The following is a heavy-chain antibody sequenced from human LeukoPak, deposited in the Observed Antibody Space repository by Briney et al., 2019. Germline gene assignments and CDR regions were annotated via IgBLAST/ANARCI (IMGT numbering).Heavy chain of an antibody. CDR1: GFTFSSYA. V-gene: IGHV3-30*04. Sequence: GGSLRLSCAASGFTFSSYAMHWVRQAPGKGLEWAAVISYDGSNKYYADSVKGRFTISRDNSKNTLYLQMNSLRAEDTAVYYCARALDIVVVPAARVYYYYGMDVWGKGTTVTVSS. J-gene: IGHJ6*04. CDR3: ARALDIVVVPAARVYYYYGMDV. CDR2: ISYDGSNK. D-gene: IGHD2-2*01.